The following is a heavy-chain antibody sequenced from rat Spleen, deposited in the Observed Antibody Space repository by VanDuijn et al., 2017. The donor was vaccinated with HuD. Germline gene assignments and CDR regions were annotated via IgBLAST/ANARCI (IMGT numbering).Heavy chain of an antibody. J-gene: IGHJ1*01. CDR1: GFTFSDYY. V-gene: IGHV5-22*01. CDR2: IGYEGGNT. Sequence: EVQLVESGGGLVQPGRSMKLSCAASGFTFSDYYMAWVRQAPKKGLEWVASIGYEGGNTYYGDSVKGRFTISRDNAKSTLYLQMNSLRSEDTATYYCARHGYYSSFGWYFDFWGPGTMVTVSS. CDR3: ARHGYYSSFGWYFDF. D-gene: IGHD1-2*01.